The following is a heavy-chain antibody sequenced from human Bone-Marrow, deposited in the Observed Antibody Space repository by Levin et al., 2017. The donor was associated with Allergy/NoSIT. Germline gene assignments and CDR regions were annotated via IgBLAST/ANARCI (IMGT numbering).Heavy chain of an antibody. Sequence: GESLKISCAASGFTFSSYSMNWVRQAPGKGLEWVSSISSSSSYIYYADSVKGRFTISRDNAKNSLYLQMNSLRAEDTAVYYCARDRGGVDYWGQGTLVTVSS. V-gene: IGHV3-21*01. CDR3: ARDRGGVDY. D-gene: IGHD3-10*01. CDR1: GFTFSSYS. CDR2: ISSSSSYI. J-gene: IGHJ4*02.